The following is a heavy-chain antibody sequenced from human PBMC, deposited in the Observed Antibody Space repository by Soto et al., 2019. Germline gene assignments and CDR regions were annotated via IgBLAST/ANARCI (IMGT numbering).Heavy chain of an antibody. Sequence: EVQLLESGGGLVQPGGSQRLSCAASGFTFSSYAMSWVRQAPGKGLEWVSAISGSGGSTYYADSVKGRFTISRDNSKNTLYLQMNSLRAEDTAVYYCAKRGGGYDFWSDNKYYYYYYMDVWGKGTTVTVSS. V-gene: IGHV3-23*01. D-gene: IGHD3-3*01. CDR3: AKRGGGYDFWSDNKYYYYYYMDV. CDR2: ISGSGGST. CDR1: GFTFSSYA. J-gene: IGHJ6*03.